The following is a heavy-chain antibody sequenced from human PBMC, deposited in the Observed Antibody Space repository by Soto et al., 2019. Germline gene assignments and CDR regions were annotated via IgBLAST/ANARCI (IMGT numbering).Heavy chain of an antibody. J-gene: IGHJ6*02. CDR2: IYYSGST. CDR3: ARKNNL. V-gene: IGHV4-39*01. Sequence: SETLSLTCSVSGGSISSTNDPWGWIRQPPGKGLEWIGSIYYSGSTDYNPSLKSRVTISVDTSKNQFSLKLSSVTAADTAVYHCARKNNLWGQGPTVTVSS. CDR1: GGSISSTNDP. D-gene: IGHD1-20*01.